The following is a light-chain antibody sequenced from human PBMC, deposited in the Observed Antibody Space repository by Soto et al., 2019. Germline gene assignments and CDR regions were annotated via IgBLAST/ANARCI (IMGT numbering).Light chain of an antibody. V-gene: IGLV2-8*01. CDR2: EVT. J-gene: IGLJ2*01. Sequence: QSALTQPPSASGSPGQSVTISCNGTSSDVGRYNYVSWYQQNPGKAPKLMIYEVTKRPSGVPDRFSGSKSGNTASLTVSGLQAEDEADYYCSSFAGNNNLIFGGGTQLTVL. CDR1: SSDVGRYNY. CDR3: SSFAGNNNLI.